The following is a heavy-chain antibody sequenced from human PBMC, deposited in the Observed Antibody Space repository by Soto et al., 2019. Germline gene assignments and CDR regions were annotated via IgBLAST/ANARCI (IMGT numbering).Heavy chain of an antibody. CDR1: GGSISSYY. J-gene: IGHJ5*02. CDR2: IYYSGST. Sequence: SETLSLTCTVSGGSISSYYWSWIRQPPGKGLEWIGYIYYSGSTNYNPSLKSRVTISVDTSKNQFSLKLSSVTAADTAVYYCARDRRGSGTYTYNWFDPWGQGTLVTVSS. V-gene: IGHV4-59*01. CDR3: ARDRRGSGTYTYNWFDP. D-gene: IGHD3-10*01.